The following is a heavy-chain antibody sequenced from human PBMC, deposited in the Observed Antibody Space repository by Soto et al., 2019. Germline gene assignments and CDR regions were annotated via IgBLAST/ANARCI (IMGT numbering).Heavy chain of an antibody. CDR1: GGSVSSGIYY. CDR2: IYCIGST. V-gene: IGHV4-61*01. Sequence: PSETLSLTCTVSGGSVSSGIYYWSWIRQPPGKGLEWIGYIYCIGSTNYNPSLKSRVTISVDTSKNQFSLKLSSVTAADTAVYYCAREGSSWYFDWFDPWGQGT. D-gene: IGHD6-13*01. CDR3: AREGSSWYFDWFDP. J-gene: IGHJ5*02.